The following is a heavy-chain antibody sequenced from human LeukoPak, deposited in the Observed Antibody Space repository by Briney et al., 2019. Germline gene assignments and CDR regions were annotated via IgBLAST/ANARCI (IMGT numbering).Heavy chain of an antibody. CDR1: GLNFSSYA. CDR2: ISYDGSNK. J-gene: IGHJ3*02. Sequence: GGSLRLSCAAPGLNFSSYAMHWVRQASGKGLEWVAVISYDGSNKYYADSVKGRFTISGDKSKNTLYLQMNSLRPEDTAFYYCARGPGPIAGAKNPFDIWGQGTMVTVSS. CDR3: ARGPGPIAGAKNPFDI. D-gene: IGHD1-26*01. V-gene: IGHV3-30*01.